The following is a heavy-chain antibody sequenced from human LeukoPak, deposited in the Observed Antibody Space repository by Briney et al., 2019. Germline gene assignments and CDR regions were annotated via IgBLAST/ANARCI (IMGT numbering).Heavy chain of an antibody. CDR3: AKDQEWELTPDY. CDR2: ISGSGGST. V-gene: IGHV3-23*01. Sequence: GGSLRLSCAASGFTFSSYAMSWVRQAPGKGLEWVSAISGSGGSTYYADSVKGRFTISRDNFKNTLYLQMNSLRAEDTAVYYCAKDQEWELTPDYWGQGTLVTVSS. D-gene: IGHD1-26*01. CDR1: GFTFSSYA. J-gene: IGHJ4*02.